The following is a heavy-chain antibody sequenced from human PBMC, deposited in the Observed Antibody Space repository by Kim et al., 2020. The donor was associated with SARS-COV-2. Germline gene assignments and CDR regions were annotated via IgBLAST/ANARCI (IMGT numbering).Heavy chain of an antibody. Sequence: SETLSLTCAVYGGSFSGYYWSWIRQPPGKGLEWIGEINHSGSTNYNPSLKSRVTISVDTSKNQFSLKLSSVTAADTAVYYCAREGGQYSSSYFVYCGQGTLVTVSS. CDR1: GGSFSGYY. D-gene: IGHD6-6*01. CDR2: INHSGST. V-gene: IGHV4-34*01. J-gene: IGHJ4*02. CDR3: AREGGQYSSSYFVY.